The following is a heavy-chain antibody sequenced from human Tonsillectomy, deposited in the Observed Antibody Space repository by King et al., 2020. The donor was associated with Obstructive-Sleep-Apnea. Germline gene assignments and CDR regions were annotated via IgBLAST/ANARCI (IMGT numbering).Heavy chain of an antibody. Sequence: VQLVESGGALVQPGGSLRLSCAASGFTFRSYWMHWVRQAPGKGLVWVSHINGDGSNTKYADSVKGRFTISRDNAKNTLYLQMSSLRADDTAVYYCARSYYDILTGNNWFDPWGRGTLVTVSS. V-gene: IGHV3-74*03. CDR2: INGDGSNT. J-gene: IGHJ5*02. D-gene: IGHD3-9*01. CDR1: GFTFRSYW. CDR3: ARSYYDILTGNNWFDP.